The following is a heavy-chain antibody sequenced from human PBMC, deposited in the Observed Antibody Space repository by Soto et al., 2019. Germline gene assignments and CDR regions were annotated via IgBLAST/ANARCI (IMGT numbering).Heavy chain of an antibody. CDR3: ARQAYSGYDLPYYFDY. V-gene: IGHV4-39*01. D-gene: IGHD5-12*01. J-gene: IGHJ4*02. Sequence: QLQLQESGPGLVKPSETLSLTCTVSGGSISSSSYYWGWIRQPPGKGLEWIGSIYYSGSTYYNPSLKSRVTIPVDTSQNQFSLKLSSVTAADTAVYYCARQAYSGYDLPYYFDYWGQGTLVTVSS. CDR2: IYYSGST. CDR1: GGSISSSSYY.